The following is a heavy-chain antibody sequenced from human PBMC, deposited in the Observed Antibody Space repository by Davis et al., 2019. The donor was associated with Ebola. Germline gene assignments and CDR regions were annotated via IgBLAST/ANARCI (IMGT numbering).Heavy chain of an antibody. J-gene: IGHJ3*02. CDR2: IYYSGST. V-gene: IGHV4-59*01. Sequence: SETLSLTCTVSGGSISSYYWSWIRQPPGKGLEWIGYIYYSGSTTYNPSLKSRVTISVDTSKNQFSLKLSSVTAADTAVYYCARQPNGEYDSFDIWGQGTMVTVSS. CDR3: ARQPNGEYDSFDI. CDR1: GGSISSYY. D-gene: IGHD4-17*01.